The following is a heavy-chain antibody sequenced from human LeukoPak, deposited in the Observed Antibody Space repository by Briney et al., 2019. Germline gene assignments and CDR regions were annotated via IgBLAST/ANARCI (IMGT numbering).Heavy chain of an antibody. CDR3: ARDHVVDGLMFDY. J-gene: IGHJ4*02. Sequence: PGGSLRLSCAASGFTFSSYAMSWVRQPPGKGLEWVSTVSTSGGSTYYADSVKGRFTISRDNSKNTLYLQMNSLRAEDTAVYYCARDHVVDGLMFDYWGQGALVTVSS. D-gene: IGHD2-15*01. CDR1: GFTFSSYA. CDR2: VSTSGGST. V-gene: IGHV3-23*01.